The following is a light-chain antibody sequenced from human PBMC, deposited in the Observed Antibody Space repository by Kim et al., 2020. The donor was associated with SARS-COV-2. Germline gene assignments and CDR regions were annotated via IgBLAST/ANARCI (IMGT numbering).Light chain of an antibody. J-gene: IGKJ2*01. V-gene: IGKV3-15*01. Sequence: EILMTQSPATLSVSPGERATLSCRASQSVSSNLAWYQQKPGQAPRLLIYGASTRVTGIPARVSGSGSGTEFTLTISSLQSEDFAVYYCQQYNNWPPYTFGQGTKLEI. CDR1: QSVSSN. CDR3: QQYNNWPPYT. CDR2: GAS.